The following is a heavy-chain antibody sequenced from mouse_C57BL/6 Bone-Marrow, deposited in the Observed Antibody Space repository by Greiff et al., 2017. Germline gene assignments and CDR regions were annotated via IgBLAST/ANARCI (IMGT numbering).Heavy chain of an antibody. CDR2: IDPENGDT. CDR3: TTGPRFAY. V-gene: IGHV14-4*01. CDR1: GFNIKDDY. Sequence: EVKLMESGAELVRPGASVKLSCTASGFNIKDDYMHWVKQRPEQGLEWIGWIDPENGDTAYASKFQGKATITADTSSNTAYLQLSSLTAEDTAVYYCTTGPRFAYWGQGTLVTVSA. J-gene: IGHJ3*01. D-gene: IGHD6-1*01.